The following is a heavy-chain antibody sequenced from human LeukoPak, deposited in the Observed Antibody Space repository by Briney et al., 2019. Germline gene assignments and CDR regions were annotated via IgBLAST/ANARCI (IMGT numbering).Heavy chain of an antibody. V-gene: IGHV3-23*01. D-gene: IGHD3-22*01. CDR2: ISGSGGST. CDR1: GFTFSSYA. J-gene: IGHJ4*02. Sequence: GGTLRLSCAASGFTFSSYAMSWVRQAPGKGLEWVSAISGSGGSTYYADSVKGRFTISRDNSKNTLYLQMNSLRAEDTAVYYCAKDGGGYYYSFDYWGQGTLVTVSS. CDR3: AKDGGGYYYSFDY.